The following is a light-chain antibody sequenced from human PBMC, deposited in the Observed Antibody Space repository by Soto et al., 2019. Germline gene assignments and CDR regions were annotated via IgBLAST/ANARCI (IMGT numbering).Light chain of an antibody. CDR2: GNS. CDR1: SSNIGAGYD. Sequence: QSVLTQPPSVSGAPGQRVTISCTGSSSNIGAGYDVHWYQQLPGTAPKLLIYGNSNRPSGAPDRFSGSKSGTSASLAITGLQAEDEADYYCQSYDSSLSVHVVFGGGTKLTVL. CDR3: QSYDSSLSVHVV. V-gene: IGLV1-40*01. J-gene: IGLJ2*01.